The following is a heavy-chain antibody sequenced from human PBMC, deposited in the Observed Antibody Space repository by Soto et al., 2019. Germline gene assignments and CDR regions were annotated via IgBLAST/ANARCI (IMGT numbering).Heavy chain of an antibody. Sequence: GSLRLSCAASGFTVSSNYMSWVRQAPGKGLEWVSVIYSGGSTYYADSVKGRLTISRDNSKNTLYLQMNSLRAEDTAVYYCARDSGSDDFWSGYYFDYWGQGTLVTVSS. J-gene: IGHJ4*02. CDR1: GFTVSSNY. CDR3: ARDSGSDDFWSGYYFDY. D-gene: IGHD3-3*01. CDR2: IYSGGST. V-gene: IGHV3-53*01.